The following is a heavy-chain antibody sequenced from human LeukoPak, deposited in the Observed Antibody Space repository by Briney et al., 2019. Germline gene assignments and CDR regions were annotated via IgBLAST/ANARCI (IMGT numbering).Heavy chain of an antibody. CDR2: IYTSGST. CDR1: GGSISSGSYY. V-gene: IGHV4-61*02. CDR3: ARAPWFDP. Sequence: SETLSLTCTVSGGSISSGSYYWSWIRQPAGKGLEWIGRIYTSGSTNYNPSLKSRVTISVDTSKNQFSLKLSSVTAAGTAVYYCARAPWFDPWGQGTLVTVSS. J-gene: IGHJ5*02.